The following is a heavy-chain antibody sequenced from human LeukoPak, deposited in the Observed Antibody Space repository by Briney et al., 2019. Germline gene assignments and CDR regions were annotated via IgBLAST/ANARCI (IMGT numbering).Heavy chain of an antibody. CDR3: ARDTRSSGAQHYYYYMDV. CDR1: GGSISSSSYY. D-gene: IGHD3-10*01. V-gene: IGHV4-61*02. CDR2: VYTSGST. J-gene: IGHJ6*03. Sequence: SSETLSLTCTVSGGSISSSSYYWSWIRQPAGKGLEWIGRVYTSGSTNYNPSLTSRVTMSVDTSKNQFSLKLNSVTAADTAVYYCARDTRSSGAQHYYYYMDVWGKGTTVTISS.